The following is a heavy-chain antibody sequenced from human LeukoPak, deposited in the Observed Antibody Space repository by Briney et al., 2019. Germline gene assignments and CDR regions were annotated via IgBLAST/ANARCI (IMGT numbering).Heavy chain of an antibody. CDR2: SNTNTGNP. D-gene: IGHD3-10*01. J-gene: IGHJ6*02. V-gene: IGHV7-4-1*02. CDR1: GYTVTSYA. CDR3: AGVGRVYYGMDV. Sequence: ASVKVSCKASGYTVTSYAMHGVRQAPGQGLEWMGSSNTNTGNPTYAQGFTGRFDFSLDTSVSTAYLQISSLKAEDTAVYYCAGVGRVYYGMDVWGQGTTVTVSS.